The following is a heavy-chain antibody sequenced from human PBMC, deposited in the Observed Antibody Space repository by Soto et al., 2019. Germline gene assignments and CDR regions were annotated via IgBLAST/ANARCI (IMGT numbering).Heavy chain of an antibody. J-gene: IGHJ4*02. D-gene: IGHD2-15*01. CDR3: ARLTLYCSGGSCYGTHFDC. CDR1: GGSFSGYY. Sequence: PSETLSLTCAVYGGSFSGYYWSWIRQPPGKGLEWIGEINHSGSTNYNPSLKSRVTISVDTSKNQFSLKLSSVTAADTAVYYCARLTLYCSGGSCYGTHFDCWGQGTLVTVSS. V-gene: IGHV4-34*01. CDR2: INHSGST.